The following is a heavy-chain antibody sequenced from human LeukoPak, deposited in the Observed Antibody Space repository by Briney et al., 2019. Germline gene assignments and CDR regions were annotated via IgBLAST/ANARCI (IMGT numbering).Heavy chain of an antibody. CDR3: ARSPLLRFSEWLFDY. Sequence: ASVKVSCKASGYTFTGYYMHWVRQAPGQGLEWMGWINPNSGGTNYAQKFQGRVTMTRDTSISTAYMELSRLRSDDTAVYYCARSPLLRFSEWLFDYWGQGTLVTVSS. CDR2: INPNSGGT. V-gene: IGHV1-2*02. CDR1: GYTFTGYY. D-gene: IGHD3-3*01. J-gene: IGHJ4*02.